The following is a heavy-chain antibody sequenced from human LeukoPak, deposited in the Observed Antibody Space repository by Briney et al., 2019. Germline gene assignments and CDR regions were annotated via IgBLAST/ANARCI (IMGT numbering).Heavy chain of an antibody. V-gene: IGHV4-34*01. CDR3: ASEGRQRDY. J-gene: IGHJ4*02. CDR2: INHSGST. CDR1: GGSFSGYY. Sequence: PSETLSLTCAVYGGSFSGYYWSLIRQPPGKGLEWIGEINHSGSTNYNPSLKSRVTISVDTSKNQFSLKLSSVTAADTAVYYCASEGRQRDYWGQGTLVTVSS.